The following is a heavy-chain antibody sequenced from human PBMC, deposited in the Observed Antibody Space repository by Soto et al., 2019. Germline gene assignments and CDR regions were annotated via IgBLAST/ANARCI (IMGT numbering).Heavy chain of an antibody. D-gene: IGHD3-3*01. Sequence: SETLSLTCAVYGGSFSGYYWSWIRQPPGKGLEGIGEINHSGSTNYNPSLKSRVTISVDTSKNQFSLKLSSVTAADTAVYYCARGPWDSHYDFWSCPRPFDPFGQGTLVTVSS. CDR3: ARGPWDSHYDFWSCPRPFDP. CDR2: INHSGST. V-gene: IGHV4-34*01. J-gene: IGHJ5*02. CDR1: GGSFSGYY.